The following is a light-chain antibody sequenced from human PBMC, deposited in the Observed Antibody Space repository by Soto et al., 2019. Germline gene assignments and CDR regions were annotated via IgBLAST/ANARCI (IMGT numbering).Light chain of an antibody. V-gene: IGKV3-20*01. Sequence: EIVLTQSPGTLSLSPGESGTLSCRAGQTLSSSSLAWYQQKPGQAPRPLIYGASNRASGIPDRFSGGGSGTDFTLTISRLEPEDFAVYYCHQYGSSPLTFGGGTQVEI. CDR1: QTLSSSS. CDR3: HQYGSSPLT. J-gene: IGKJ4*01. CDR2: GAS.